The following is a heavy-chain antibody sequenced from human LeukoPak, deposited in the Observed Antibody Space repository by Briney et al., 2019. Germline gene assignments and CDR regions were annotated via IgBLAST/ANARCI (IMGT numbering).Heavy chain of an antibody. D-gene: IGHD3-22*01. CDR2: IGASGADT. CDR1: GFTFSDYA. Sequence: GGSLRLSCAASGFTFSDYAMSWVRQAPGKGLEWVSVIGASGADTYYSDSVKGRFTVSRDNSQNTLFLHMSSLRAEDTAVYFCARRPRDTSGYYLGAFHDWGQGTTVTVSS. CDR3: ARRPRDTSGYYLGAFHD. J-gene: IGHJ3*01. V-gene: IGHV3-23*01.